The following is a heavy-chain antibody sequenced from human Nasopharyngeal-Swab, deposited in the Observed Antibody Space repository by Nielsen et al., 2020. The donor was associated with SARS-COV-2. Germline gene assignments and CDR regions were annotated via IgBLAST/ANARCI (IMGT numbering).Heavy chain of an antibody. J-gene: IGHJ4*02. V-gene: IGHV3-30-3*01. CDR2: ISYGGSNK. Sequence: WIRQPPGKGLEWVAVISYGGSNKYYADSVKGRFTISRDNSKNTLYLQMNSLRAEDTAVYYCASPRAHYDILTGPFDYWGQGTLVTSPQ. D-gene: IGHD3-9*01. CDR3: ASPRAHYDILTGPFDY.